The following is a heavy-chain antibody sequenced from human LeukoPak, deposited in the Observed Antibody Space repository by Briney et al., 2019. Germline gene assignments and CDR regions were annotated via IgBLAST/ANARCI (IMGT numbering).Heavy chain of an antibody. D-gene: IGHD2-8*02. J-gene: IGHJ3*02. V-gene: IGHV4-59*01. CDR2: IYYSGST. Sequence: SETLSLTCTVSGGSISSYYWSWIRQPPGKGLEWIGYIYYSGSTNYNPSLKSRVTISVDTSKNQFSLRLSSVTAADTAVYYCASPLVDQGGDAFDIWGQGTMVTVSS. CDR1: GGSISSYY. CDR3: ASPLVDQGGDAFDI.